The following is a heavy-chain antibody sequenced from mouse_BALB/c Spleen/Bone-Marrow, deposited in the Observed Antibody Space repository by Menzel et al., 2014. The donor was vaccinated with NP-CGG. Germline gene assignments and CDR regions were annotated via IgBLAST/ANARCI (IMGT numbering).Heavy chain of an antibody. Sequence: DVMLVESGGGLVQPGGSLKLSCEASGFAFSRYWMTWVRQAPGKGLEWIGEINPGRSTINYKQTLKDKFIISGDNANNAVYLQMSKVRSEDTAIYYCAKNYYDGYVAYWGQGTPVTVSA. V-gene: IGHV4-1*02. J-gene: IGHJ3*01. CDR1: GFAFSRYW. CDR2: INPGRSTI. D-gene: IGHD1-2*01. CDR3: AKNYYDGYVAY.